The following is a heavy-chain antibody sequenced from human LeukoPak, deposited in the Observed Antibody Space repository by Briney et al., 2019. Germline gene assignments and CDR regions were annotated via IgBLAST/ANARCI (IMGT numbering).Heavy chain of an antibody. V-gene: IGHV4-30-2*01. CDR1: GGSISSGGYS. CDR3: ASGYSYGYNFDY. Sequence: SETLSLTCAVSGGSISSGGYSWSWIRQPPGKGLEWIGYIYHSGSTYYNPSLKSRVTISVDRSKNQFSLKLSSVTAADTAVYYCASGYSYGYNFDYWGQGTLVTVSS. D-gene: IGHD5-18*01. J-gene: IGHJ4*02. CDR2: IYHSGST.